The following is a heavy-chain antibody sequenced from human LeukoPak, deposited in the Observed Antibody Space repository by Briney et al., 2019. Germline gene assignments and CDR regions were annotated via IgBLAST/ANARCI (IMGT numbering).Heavy chain of an antibody. V-gene: IGHV3-30*18. Sequence: GGSLRLSCAASGFTFSTYAMHWVRQAPGKGLEWVAIVSYDGTKKDYADSVKGRFSTSRDNSKNTLYLQMNSLRAEDTAIYYCAKDNIAQGSGSYLDYWGQGALVTVSS. J-gene: IGHJ4*02. CDR2: VSYDGTKK. CDR1: GFTFSTYA. D-gene: IGHD3-10*01. CDR3: AKDNIAQGSGSYLDY.